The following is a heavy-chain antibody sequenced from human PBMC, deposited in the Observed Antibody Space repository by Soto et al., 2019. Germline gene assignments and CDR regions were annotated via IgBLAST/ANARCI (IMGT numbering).Heavy chain of an antibody. CDR2: IYPGDSDT. CDR1: GYSFTSYW. V-gene: IGHV5-51*01. D-gene: IGHD3-9*01. CDR3: ARRYFDWRYYGMYX. Sequence: PGEALKISWKGSGYSFTSYWIGWVRQMPGKGVELMGIIYPGDSDTRYSPSFQGQVTISAYKSIRTAYLQWSSLKASDTAMYYCARRYFDWRYYGMYXWGQGTTVTVS. J-gene: IGHJ6*02.